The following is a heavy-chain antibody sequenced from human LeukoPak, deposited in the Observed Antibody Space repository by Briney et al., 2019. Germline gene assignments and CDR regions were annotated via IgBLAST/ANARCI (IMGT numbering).Heavy chain of an antibody. CDR1: GFTFSSYS. CDR2: ISGSGGRI. Sequence: GGSLRLSCAASGFTFSSYSMSWVRQAPGKGLEWVSSISGSGGRIDYADSVRGRFTISRDNSKNTLSLQMNSLTAEDTAVYYCAKNPRLEGWIYFDSWGQGILVTVSS. CDR3: AKNPRLEGWIYFDS. D-gene: IGHD1-1*01. V-gene: IGHV3-23*01. J-gene: IGHJ4*02.